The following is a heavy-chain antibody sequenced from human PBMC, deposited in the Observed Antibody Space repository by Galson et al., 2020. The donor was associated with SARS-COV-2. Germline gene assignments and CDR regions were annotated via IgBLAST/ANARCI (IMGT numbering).Heavy chain of an antibody. CDR3: AKSVAENLAVAAT. Sequence: GGSLRLSCAASGFTFYDYAMHWVRQAPGKGLEWVSGISWNSGSIGYADSVRGRFTISRDNAKNSLYLQMNSLGPEDTALYYGAKSVAENLAVAATWGQGTLVTVSS. J-gene: IGHJ4*02. D-gene: IGHD6-19*01. V-gene: IGHV3-9*01. CDR2: ISWNSGSI. CDR1: GFTFYDYA.